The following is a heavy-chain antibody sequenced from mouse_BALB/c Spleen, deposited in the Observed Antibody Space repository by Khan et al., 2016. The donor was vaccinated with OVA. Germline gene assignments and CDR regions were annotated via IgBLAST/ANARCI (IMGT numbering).Heavy chain of an antibody. CDR2: INTYTGEP. V-gene: IGHV9-3-1*01. CDR1: GYSFTNYG. CDR3: ARPPYCSYTLDY. Sequence: QIQLVQSGPELKKPGETVKISCKASGYSFTNYGMNCVKQSLGKALKWMGWINTYTGEPTYADDFKGRFAFSLETSASTAYLQINNLDNEDTATYFCARPPYCSYTLDYWGQGTSVTVSS. J-gene: IGHJ4*01. D-gene: IGHD2-10*01.